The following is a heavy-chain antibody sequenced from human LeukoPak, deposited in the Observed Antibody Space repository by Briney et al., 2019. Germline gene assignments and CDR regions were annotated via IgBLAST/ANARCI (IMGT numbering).Heavy chain of an antibody. V-gene: IGHV1-58*01. CDR3: AADPYGSGSYVHGMDV. D-gene: IGHD3-10*01. CDR2: IVVGSGNT. J-gene: IGHJ6*02. Sequence: ASVKVSRKASGFTFTSSAVQWVRQARGQRLEWIGWIVVGSGNTNYAQKFQERVTITRDMSTSTAYMELSSLRCEDTAVYYCAADPYGSGSYVHGMDVWGQGTTVTVSS. CDR1: GFTFTSSA.